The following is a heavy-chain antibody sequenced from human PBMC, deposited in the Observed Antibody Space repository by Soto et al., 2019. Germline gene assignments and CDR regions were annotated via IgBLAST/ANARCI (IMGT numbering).Heavy chain of an antibody. Sequence: SSETLSLTCTVSGGSINNNYWSWIRQPPGRGPEWIGYVFSNGRTNYNPSLESRVTILVDTSRNQLSLKLRSVTAADTAVYYCARGGDNSPWYYSLWGRGTLVTVSS. V-gene: IGHV4-59*01. CDR3: ARGGDNSPWYYSL. J-gene: IGHJ4*02. CDR1: GGSINNNY. D-gene: IGHD3-10*01. CDR2: VFSNGRT.